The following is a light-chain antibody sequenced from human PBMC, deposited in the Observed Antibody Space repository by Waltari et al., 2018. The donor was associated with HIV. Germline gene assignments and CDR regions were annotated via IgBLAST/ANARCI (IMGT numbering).Light chain of an antibody. J-gene: IGKJ2*01. CDR2: KAS. V-gene: IGKV1-5*03. CDR3: QQYHSYPYT. Sequence: DIQMTQSPSTLSASVGDRVTITCRASQSISSWLAWYQHKPGKAPNLLFYKASSLESGVPSRFSGSGSGTEFTLTISSLQPDEFATYYCQQYHSYPYTVGQGTKLEIK. CDR1: QSISSW.